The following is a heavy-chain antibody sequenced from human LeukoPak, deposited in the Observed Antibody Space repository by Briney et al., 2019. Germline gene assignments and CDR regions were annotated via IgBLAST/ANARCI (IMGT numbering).Heavy chain of an antibody. J-gene: IGHJ4*02. D-gene: IGHD1-26*01. CDR1: DASMNNYY. CDR2: VFSRGTT. V-gene: IGHV4-4*07. Sequence: SDTLSLTCTVSDASMNNYYWSWIRQSPEKGFDWIGFVFSRGTTNYNPSFKSRLTMSIDTSKKQFSLRLSSVTAADTAVYFCARSWAAKWELPGQFDSWGQGRLVSVSS. CDR3: ARSWAAKWELPGQFDS.